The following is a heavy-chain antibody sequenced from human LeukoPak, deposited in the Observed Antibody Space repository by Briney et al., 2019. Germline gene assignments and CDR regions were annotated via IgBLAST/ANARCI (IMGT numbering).Heavy chain of an antibody. Sequence: GESLKISCKASGYSLINHWIGWVRQMPGKGLDWMGIIYPGNADATYSPSFQGQVTISADKSTTTVYLQWSSLKASDTAMYYCARLEFGGTCDYWGQGTLVTVSS. CDR2: IYPGNADA. D-gene: IGHD3-16*01. CDR1: GYSLINHW. V-gene: IGHV5-51*01. J-gene: IGHJ4*02. CDR3: ARLEFGGTCDY.